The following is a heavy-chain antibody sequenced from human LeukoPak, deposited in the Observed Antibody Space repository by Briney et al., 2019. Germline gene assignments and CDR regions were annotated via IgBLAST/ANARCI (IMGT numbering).Heavy chain of an antibody. CDR2: ISSSGSST. CDR1: GFTFSSYA. Sequence: GGSLRLSCAASGFTFSSYAMSWVRQAPGKGLEWVSAISSSGSSTYYADSVKGRFTISRDNSQNTLSLQVNSLRAEDTAVYYCAKLLRSTMVRRVTFDFWGQGTLVTVSS. V-gene: IGHV3-23*01. D-gene: IGHD3-10*01. J-gene: IGHJ4*02. CDR3: AKLLRSTMVRRVTFDF.